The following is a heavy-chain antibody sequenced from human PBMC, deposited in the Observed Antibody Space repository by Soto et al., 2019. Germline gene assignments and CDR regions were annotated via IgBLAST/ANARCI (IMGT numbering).Heavy chain of an antibody. CDR3: ARVPAVASTIFSLWFDP. Sequence: SETLSLTCNVSGGSISRYYWSWIRQPPGKGLEWIGYIHYSGSTKYNPSLKSRVTISVDTSKNQFSLKLTSVTAADTAVYFCARVPAVASTIFSLWFDPWDQGTLVTVSS. CDR2: IHYSGST. D-gene: IGHD6-19*01. J-gene: IGHJ5*02. V-gene: IGHV4-59*01. CDR1: GGSISRYY.